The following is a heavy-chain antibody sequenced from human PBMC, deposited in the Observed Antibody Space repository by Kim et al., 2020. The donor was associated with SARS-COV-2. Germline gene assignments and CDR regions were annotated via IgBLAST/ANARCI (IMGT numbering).Heavy chain of an antibody. V-gene: IGHV4-59*13. Sequence: SETLSLTCTVSGGSISSYYWSWIRQPPGKGLEWIGYIYYSGSTNSNHSLKSRVTISVDTSKNQVSLTLSSVTAADAAVSYCARGQYYYGSGSYYNEGRYYDYGIDVWGQGTTVTVSS. CDR1: GGSISSYY. D-gene: IGHD3-10*01. J-gene: IGHJ6*02. CDR3: ARGQYYYGSGSYYNEGRYYDYGIDV. CDR2: IYYSGST.